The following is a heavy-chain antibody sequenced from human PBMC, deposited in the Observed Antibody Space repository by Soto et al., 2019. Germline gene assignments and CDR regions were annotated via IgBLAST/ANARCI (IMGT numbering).Heavy chain of an antibody. D-gene: IGHD6-19*01. J-gene: IGHJ4*02. CDR1: GFTLSDHY. Sequence: QEQLVESGGRLVKPGGSLRLSCAASGFTLSDHYMSWIRQAPGKGLEWVSYISSSGSSTSYADSVKGRFTISRDNAKNSLSLQMNSLRAEDTAVYYCASPPLGGWYYFDYWGQGTPVTVSS. CDR2: ISSSGSST. V-gene: IGHV3-11*01. CDR3: ASPPLGGWYYFDY.